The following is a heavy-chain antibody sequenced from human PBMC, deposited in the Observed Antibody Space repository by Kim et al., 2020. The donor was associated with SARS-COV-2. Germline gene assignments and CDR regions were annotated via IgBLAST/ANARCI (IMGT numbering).Heavy chain of an antibody. CDR3: ARARAAGTLDY. Sequence: SETLSLTCAVYGGSFSGYYWSWIRQPPGKGLEWIGEINHSGSTNYNPSLKSRVTISVDTSKNQFSLKLSSVTAADTAVYYCARARAAGTLDYWGQGTLVT. V-gene: IGHV4-34*01. D-gene: IGHD6-13*01. CDR1: GGSFSGYY. CDR2: INHSGST. J-gene: IGHJ4*02.